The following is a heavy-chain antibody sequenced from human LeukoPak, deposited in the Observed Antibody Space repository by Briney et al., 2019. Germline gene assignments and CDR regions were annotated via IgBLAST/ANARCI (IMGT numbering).Heavy chain of an antibody. CDR1: GFPFSDHW. V-gene: IGHV3-7*01. J-gene: IGHJ4*02. Sequence: GGSLRLSCAASGFPFSDHWMNWVRQAPGKGLEWVANLNVDGSETYYVDSVKGRFTISRDNAKNTLYLQLDRLRVEDTAVYYCASGRHDFLHWGQGTLVTVSS. CDR3: ASGRHDFLH. D-gene: IGHD3/OR15-3a*01. CDR2: LNVDGSET.